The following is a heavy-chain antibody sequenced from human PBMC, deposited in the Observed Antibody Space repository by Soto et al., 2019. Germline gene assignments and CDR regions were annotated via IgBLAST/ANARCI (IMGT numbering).Heavy chain of an antibody. CDR2: INGGNGNT. CDR1: GYTFTNYA. J-gene: IGHJ5*02. D-gene: IGHD3-9*01. Sequence: GASVKVSCKASGYTFTNYAMHWVCQAPGQRLEWMGWINGGNGNTKYSQNFQGRVTITRDTSASTAYMELSSLRSEDTAVYYCARSLYDLLTDSVYNWFDPWGRGTLVTVSS. CDR3: ARSLYDLLTDSVYNWFDP. V-gene: IGHV1-3*01.